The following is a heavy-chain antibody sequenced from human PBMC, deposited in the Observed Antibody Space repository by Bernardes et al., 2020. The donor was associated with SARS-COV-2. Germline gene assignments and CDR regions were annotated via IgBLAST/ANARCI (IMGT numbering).Heavy chain of an antibody. Sequence: GGSLRLSRAASGFTVSSNYMSWVRQSPGKGLEWVSVIYSGGSTYYADSVRGRFTISRDDSKNTLSLQMNSLRADDTAIYYCVREQWLVRKFDSWGQGILVTVSS. D-gene: IGHD6-19*01. CDR3: VREQWLVRKFDS. CDR1: GFTVSSNY. V-gene: IGHV3-53*01. CDR2: IYSGGST. J-gene: IGHJ4*02.